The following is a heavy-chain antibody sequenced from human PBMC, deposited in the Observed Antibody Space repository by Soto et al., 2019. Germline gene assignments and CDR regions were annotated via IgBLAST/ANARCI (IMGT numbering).Heavy chain of an antibody. J-gene: IGHJ6*02. Sequence: ASVKVSCKASGYTFTSYGISWVRQAPGQGLEWMGWISAYNGNTNYAQKLQGRVTMTTDTATSTAYMELRGLRSDATAVYYCARAKASTMVRGVRYYYYGMAVWGQGTTVTVSS. CDR3: ARAKASTMVRGVRYYYYGMAV. CDR2: ISAYNGNT. CDR1: GYTFTSYG. D-gene: IGHD3-10*01. V-gene: IGHV1-18*01.